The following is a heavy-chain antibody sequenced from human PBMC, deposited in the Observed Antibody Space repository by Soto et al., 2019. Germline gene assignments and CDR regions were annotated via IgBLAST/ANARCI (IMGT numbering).Heavy chain of an antibody. V-gene: IGHV3-73*02. CDR2: IGRKANNYAT. CDR3: VRHWLVVSPLDH. CDR1: GFIFSGSV. D-gene: IGHD6-19*01. Sequence: EVHLVQSGGGLVQPGGSLKLSCAASGFIFSGSVMHWVRQASGKGLEWVGRIGRKANNYATEYAASVEGRFTISRDESKTTTFLLMNSLKSEDTAVYFSVRHWLVVSPLDHWGQGTLVTVSS. J-gene: IGHJ4*02.